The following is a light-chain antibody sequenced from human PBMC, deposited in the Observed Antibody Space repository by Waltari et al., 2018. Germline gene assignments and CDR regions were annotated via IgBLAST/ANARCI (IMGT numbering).Light chain of an antibody. V-gene: IGLV3-25*03. CDR1: ALPQQY. CDR3: QSADNSGTYV. CDR2: KDT. J-gene: IGLJ1*01. Sequence: SYELTQPPSVSVSPGQTARLTCPGDALPQQYVYWYQWTAGQAPAVVIYKDTERPSGIPDRFSGSTSGTTVTLTISGVQAEDEADYFCQSADNSGTYVFGSGTQVTVL.